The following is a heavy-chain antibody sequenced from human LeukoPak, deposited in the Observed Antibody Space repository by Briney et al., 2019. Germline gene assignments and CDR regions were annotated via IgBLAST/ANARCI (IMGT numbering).Heavy chain of an antibody. J-gene: IGHJ5*02. CDR3: ARHREGSSEFDP. V-gene: IGHV4-39*01. D-gene: IGHD6-6*01. Sequence: SETLSLTCTVSGGSITSSSHYWGGVRQSPGKGLEWLAYIHYSGKTYYNPSLKGRLTISVDTSKNQFSLNLNSVTAADTAIYYCARHREGSSEFDPWGQGTLVTVSS. CDR1: GGSITSSSHY. CDR2: IHYSGKT.